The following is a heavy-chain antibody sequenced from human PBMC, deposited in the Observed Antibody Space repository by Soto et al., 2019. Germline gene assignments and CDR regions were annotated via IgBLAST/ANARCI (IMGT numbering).Heavy chain of an antibody. CDR3: ARGFEYSSSYPRGYYFDY. J-gene: IGHJ4*02. Sequence: KPSETLSLTCTVSGGSISSYYWSWIRQPPGKGLEWIGYIYYSGSTNYNPSLKSRVTISVDTSKNQFSLKLSSVSAADTAVYYCARGFEYSSSYPRGYYFDYWGQGTLVTVSS. D-gene: IGHD6-6*01. CDR2: IYYSGST. V-gene: IGHV4-59*01. CDR1: GGSISSYY.